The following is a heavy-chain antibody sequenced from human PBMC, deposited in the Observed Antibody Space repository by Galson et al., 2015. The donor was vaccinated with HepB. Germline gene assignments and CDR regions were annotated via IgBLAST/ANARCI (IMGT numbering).Heavy chain of an antibody. CDR1: GFTFSSYW. Sequence: SLRLSCAASGFTFSSYWMSWVRQAPGKGLEWVANIKEDGSEKYCVDSVKGRFTISRDNANNSLYLQMNSLRAEDTAVYYCARDRGYCTSTACYAVYDYWGQGTLVTVSS. CDR3: ARDRGYCTSTACYAVYDY. J-gene: IGHJ4*02. CDR2: IKEDGSEK. D-gene: IGHD2-2*01. V-gene: IGHV3-7*03.